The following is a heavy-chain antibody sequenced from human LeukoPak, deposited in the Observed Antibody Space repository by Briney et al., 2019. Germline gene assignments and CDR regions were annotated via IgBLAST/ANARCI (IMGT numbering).Heavy chain of an antibody. Sequence: PGGSLRLSCAASGFTFSSYEMNWVRQAPGKGLEWVSYISSSGSTIYYADSVKGRFTISRDNAKNSLYLQMNSLRAEDTAVYYCARGADYYDSSGYNWFDPWGQGTLVTVSS. CDR2: ISSSGSTI. CDR3: ARGADYYDSSGYNWFDP. V-gene: IGHV3-48*03. D-gene: IGHD3-22*01. CDR1: GFTFSSYE. J-gene: IGHJ5*02.